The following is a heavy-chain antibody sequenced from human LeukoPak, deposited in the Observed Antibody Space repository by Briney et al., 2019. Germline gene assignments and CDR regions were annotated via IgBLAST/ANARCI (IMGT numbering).Heavy chain of an antibody. V-gene: IGHV1-18*01. CDR1: GYTFTSYG. J-gene: IGHJ6*02. D-gene: IGHD6-13*01. Sequence: GASVKVSCKASGYTFTSYGISWVRQAPGQGLAWMGWISAYNGNTNYAQKLQGRVTMTTDTSTSTAYMELRSLRSDDTAVYYCARDGAPPYESSSWGWDYYGMDVWGQGNTVTVSS. CDR3: ARDGAPPYESSSWGWDYYGMDV. CDR2: ISAYNGNT.